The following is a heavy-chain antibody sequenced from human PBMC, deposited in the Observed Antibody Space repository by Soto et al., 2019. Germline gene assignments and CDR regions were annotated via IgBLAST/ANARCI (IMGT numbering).Heavy chain of an antibody. CDR1: GGSISSISHS. V-gene: IGHV4-39*02. D-gene: IGHD1-1*01. CDR3: ARPVNGTQYYFDF. CDR2: IFYNGIT. J-gene: IGHJ4*02. Sequence: PSETLSLTCTVSGGSISSISHSWGWIRQSPGQGLEWIGNIFYNGITYYNPSLKSRVTISADTSKNHFSLKLRSVTVADTAVYSCARPVNGTQYYFDFWGQGSLVTVSS.